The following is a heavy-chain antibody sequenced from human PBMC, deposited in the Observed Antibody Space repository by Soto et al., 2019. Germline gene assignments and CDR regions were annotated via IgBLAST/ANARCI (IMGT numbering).Heavy chain of an antibody. J-gene: IGHJ4*02. V-gene: IGHV3-30*18. D-gene: IGHD2-2*02. Sequence: HPGGSLRLSCAASGFTFSSYGMHWVRQAPGKGLEWVAVISYDGSNKYYADSVKGRFTISRDKSKNTLYLQMNSLRAEDTAVYYCAKDVLGCSSTSCYTVFDYWGQGTLVTVSS. CDR2: ISYDGSNK. CDR1: GFTFSSYG. CDR3: AKDVLGCSSTSCYTVFDY.